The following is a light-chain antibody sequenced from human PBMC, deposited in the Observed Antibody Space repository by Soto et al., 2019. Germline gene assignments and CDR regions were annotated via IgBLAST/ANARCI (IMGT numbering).Light chain of an antibody. CDR1: QRVSRN. CDR2: GAS. V-gene: IGKV3-15*01. CDR3: QQHNDWPWT. J-gene: IGKJ1*01. Sequence: EIVMTQSPATLSVSPGERTALSCRASQRVSRNLAWYQQKPGQAPRLLIYGASTRATGIPARFSGSGSGTEFTLRISSLQSEDFAVYYCQQHNDWPWTFGEGTKV.